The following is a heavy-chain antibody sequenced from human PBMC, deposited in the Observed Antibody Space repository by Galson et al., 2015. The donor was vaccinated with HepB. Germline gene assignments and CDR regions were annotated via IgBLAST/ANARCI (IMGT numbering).Heavy chain of an antibody. V-gene: IGHV3-33*05. Sequence: SLRLSCAASGFTFSTHGMHWVRQAPGKGLEWVAFILYDGSNKYYTDSVKGRFTISRDNSKSTLFLQMNSLRAEDTAVYYCVRIYCSSTSCSFDAFHIWGQGTMVTVSS. CDR3: VRIYCSSTSCSFDAFHI. CDR2: ILYDGSNK. D-gene: IGHD2-2*01. J-gene: IGHJ3*02. CDR1: GFTFSTHG.